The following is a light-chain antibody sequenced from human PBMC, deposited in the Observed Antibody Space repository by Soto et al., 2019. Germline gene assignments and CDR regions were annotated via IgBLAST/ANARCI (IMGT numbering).Light chain of an antibody. Sequence: QSALTQPPSASGSTGQSVPISCTGTSSDVGGYNSVSWYQQHPGKAPKLLIYEVSKRPSGVPDRFSASKSDNTASLTVSGLQAEDEADYYCSSYAGSKNLVFGGGTKVTVL. V-gene: IGLV2-8*01. CDR3: SSYAGSKNLV. CDR1: SSDVGGYNS. CDR2: EVS. J-gene: IGLJ2*01.